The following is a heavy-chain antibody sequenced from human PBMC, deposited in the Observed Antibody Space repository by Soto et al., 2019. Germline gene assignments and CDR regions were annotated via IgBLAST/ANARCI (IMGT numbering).Heavy chain of an antibody. J-gene: IGHJ6*02. Sequence: GGSLRLSCAASGFTFSSYGMHWVRQAPGKGLEWVAVIWYDGSNKYYADSVKGRFTISRDNSKNTLYLQMNSLRAEDTAVYYCARDNFHGSGSYYIHYYGMDVWGQGTTVTVSS. D-gene: IGHD3-10*01. CDR3: ARDNFHGSGSYYIHYYGMDV. CDR2: IWYDGSNK. CDR1: GFTFSSYG. V-gene: IGHV3-33*01.